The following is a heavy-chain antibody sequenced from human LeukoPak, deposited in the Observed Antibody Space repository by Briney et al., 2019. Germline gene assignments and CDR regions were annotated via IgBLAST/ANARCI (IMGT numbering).Heavy chain of an antibody. CDR1: GGSISSYY. D-gene: IGHD6-19*01. CDR2: IYYSGST. CDR3: ARVDVAGYFDH. Sequence: SETLSLTCTVSGGSISSYYWSWIRQPPGKGLEWIGYIYYSGSTNYNPSLKSRVAISVDTSKNQFSLRLRSVTAADTAVYFCARVDVAGYFDHWGQGTPVTVSS. J-gene: IGHJ4*02. V-gene: IGHV4-59*01.